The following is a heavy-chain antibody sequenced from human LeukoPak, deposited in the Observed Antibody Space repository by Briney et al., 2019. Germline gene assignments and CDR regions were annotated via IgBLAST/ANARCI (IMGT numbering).Heavy chain of an antibody. CDR1: GFTFSRYW. V-gene: IGHV3-74*01. D-gene: IGHD4-17*01. J-gene: IGHJ4*02. CDR3: ARGLDYGDYLFDY. Sequence: GGSLRLSCAASGFTFSRYWMHWVRQAPGKGLVWVSRINTDGSSTSYADSVKGRFTISRDNAKNTLYLQMNSLRAEDTAVYYCARGLDYGDYLFDYWGQGTLVTVSS. CDR2: INTDGSST.